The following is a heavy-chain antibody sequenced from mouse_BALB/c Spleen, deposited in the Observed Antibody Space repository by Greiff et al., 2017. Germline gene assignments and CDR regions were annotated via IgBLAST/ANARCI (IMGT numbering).Heavy chain of an antibody. Sequence: EVKVEESGGGLVQPGESLKLSCESNEYEFPSHDMSWVRKTPEKRLELVAAINSDGGSTYYPDTMERRFIISRDNTKKTLYLQMSSLRSEDTALYYCARHRGGYDGGAMDYWGQGTSVTVSS. CDR1: EYEFPSHD. D-gene: IGHD2-2*01. CDR3: ARHRGGYDGGAMDY. J-gene: IGHJ4*01. V-gene: IGHV5-2*03. CDR2: INSDGGST.